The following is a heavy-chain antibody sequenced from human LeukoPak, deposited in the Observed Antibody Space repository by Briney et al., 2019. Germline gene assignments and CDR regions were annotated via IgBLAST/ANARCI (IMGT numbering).Heavy chain of an antibody. CDR3: AREYSSSSGRLYDY. J-gene: IGHJ4*02. D-gene: IGHD6-6*01. CDR1: GYTFTGYH. CDR2: IVPNSGGT. Sequence: ASVKVSCKASGYTFTGYHMHWVRQAPGQGLEWMGWIVPNSGGTNYAQKFQGRVTMTRDTSISTAYMEVSRLRSDDTAVYYCAREYSSSSGRLYDYWGQGTLVTVSS. V-gene: IGHV1-2*02.